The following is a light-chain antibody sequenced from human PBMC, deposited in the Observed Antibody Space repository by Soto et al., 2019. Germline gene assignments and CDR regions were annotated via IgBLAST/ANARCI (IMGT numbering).Light chain of an antibody. CDR3: HQRQSWPRT. CDR1: QSVSTF. Sequence: EIVLTQSPATLSLSPGERAILSCRASQSVSTFLAWFQQKPGQAPRLLIYDAPNRATGIPARFSGSGSGTDFTLTISSLAPEDFAIYYCHQRQSWPRTFGQGTKVDIK. J-gene: IGKJ1*01. V-gene: IGKV3-11*01. CDR2: DAP.